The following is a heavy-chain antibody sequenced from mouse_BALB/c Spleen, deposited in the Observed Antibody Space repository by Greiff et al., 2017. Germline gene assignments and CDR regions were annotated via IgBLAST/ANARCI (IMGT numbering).Heavy chain of an antibody. D-gene: IGHD2-4*01. CDR1: GYSFTGYY. CDR2: ISCYNGAT. V-gene: IGHV1S34*01. J-gene: IGHJ3*01. Sequence: LVKAGASGKISCKASGYSFTGYYMHLVKQSHGKSLEWIGYISCYNGATSYNQKFKGKATFTVDTSSSTAYMQFNSLTSEDSAVYYCAREGDDYGGFAYWGQGTLVTVSA. CDR3: AREGDDYGGFAY.